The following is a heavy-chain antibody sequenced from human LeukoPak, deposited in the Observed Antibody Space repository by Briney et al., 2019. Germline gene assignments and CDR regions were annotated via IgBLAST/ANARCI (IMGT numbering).Heavy chain of an antibody. D-gene: IGHD3-22*01. CDR3: ARHSSGYYYFDY. CDR1: RFTFSSYG. V-gene: IGHV3-33*01. Sequence: GGSLRLSCAASRFTFSSYGMHWVRQAPGKGLEWVAVIWYDGSNKYYADSVKGRFTISRDNSKNTLYLQMNSLRAEDTAVYYCARHSSGYYYFDYWGQGTLVTVSS. J-gene: IGHJ4*02. CDR2: IWYDGSNK.